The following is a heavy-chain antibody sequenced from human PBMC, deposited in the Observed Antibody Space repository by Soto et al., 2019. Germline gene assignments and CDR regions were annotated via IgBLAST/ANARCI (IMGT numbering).Heavy chain of an antibody. V-gene: IGHV3-64D*06. Sequence: PGGSLRPSCSVSGFTVGSFGMHWVRQAPGKGLEHVSTLSSNGIGTYYADSVKGRFTFSRDTSKNTLYLQMSSLRTEATAVYYCVKDMGQAAVGIRYPYGLDVWGLGTTVTVSS. CDR2: LSSNGIGT. D-gene: IGHD6-13*01. CDR1: GFTVGSFG. CDR3: VKDMGQAAVGIRYPYGLDV. J-gene: IGHJ6*02.